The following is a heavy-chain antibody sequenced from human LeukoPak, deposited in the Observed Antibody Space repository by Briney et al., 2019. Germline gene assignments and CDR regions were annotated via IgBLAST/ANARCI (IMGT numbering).Heavy chain of an antibody. CDR2: ITSSSCYI. J-gene: IGHJ4*02. Sequence: PGGSLRLSCAASGFTFSSYSMNWVRQAPGKGLEWVSSITSSSCYIYYAGSVKGRFTISRDNAKNSLYLQVNNLRAEDTAVYYCAKDHESSGSGELGFWGQGTLVTVSS. V-gene: IGHV3-21*01. CDR1: GFTFSSYS. D-gene: IGHD3-10*01. CDR3: AKDHESSGSGELGF.